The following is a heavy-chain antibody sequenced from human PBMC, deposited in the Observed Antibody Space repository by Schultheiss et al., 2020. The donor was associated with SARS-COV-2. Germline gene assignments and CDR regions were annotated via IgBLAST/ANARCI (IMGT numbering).Heavy chain of an antibody. CDR3: AAESYSSPGVGYWFDP. CDR1: GYSISSGYY. J-gene: IGHJ5*02. Sequence: SETLSLTCAVSGYSISSGYYWGWIRQPPGKGLEWIGSIYYTGNTYYNPSLKSRVTISVDTSKNQFSLKLSSVTAADTAVYYCAAESYSSPGVGYWFDPWGQGTLVTVSS. V-gene: IGHV4-38-2*01. CDR2: IYYTGNT. D-gene: IGHD6-13*01.